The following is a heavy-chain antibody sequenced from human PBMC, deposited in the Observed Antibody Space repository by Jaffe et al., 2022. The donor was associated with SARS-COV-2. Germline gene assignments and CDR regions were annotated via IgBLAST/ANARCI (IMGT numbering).Heavy chain of an antibody. CDR2: IWYDGSNK. D-gene: IGHD1-26*01. CDR1: GFTFSSYG. J-gene: IGHJ4*02. Sequence: QVQLVESGGGVVQPGRSLRLSCAASGFTFSSYGMHWVRQAPGKGLEWVAVIWYDGSNKYYADSVKGRFTISRDNSKNTLYLQMNSLRAEDTAVYYCARDGGSGSYPFDYWGQGTLVTVSS. V-gene: IGHV3-33*01. CDR3: ARDGGSGSYPFDY.